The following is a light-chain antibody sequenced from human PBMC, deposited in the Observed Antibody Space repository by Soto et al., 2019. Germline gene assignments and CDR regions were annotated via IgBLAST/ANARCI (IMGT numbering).Light chain of an antibody. Sequence: IAMTQSPVTLSVSPGERATLSCRASQSVSSNLAWYQQKPGQAPRLLIYGASTRATGIPARFSGSGSGTEFTLTISSLQSEDFAVYYCQQYNNWRTFGQGSKV. J-gene: IGKJ1*01. CDR3: QQYNNWRT. CDR2: GAS. V-gene: IGKV3-15*01. CDR1: QSVSSN.